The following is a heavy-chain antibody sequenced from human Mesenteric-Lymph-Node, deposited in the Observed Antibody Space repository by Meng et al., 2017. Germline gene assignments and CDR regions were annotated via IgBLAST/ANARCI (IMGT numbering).Heavy chain of an antibody. CDR2: ISGSGAST. Sequence: QVVESGGGLVQPGGFLRLSCAASGFPFSSYAMSWVRQAPGKGPEWVSGISGSGASTYYADSVRGRFTISRGNSKNTLYLQMNSLRVEDTAVYYCAKDYGDFVFYFDVWGRGTLVTVSS. V-gene: IGHV3-23*04. J-gene: IGHJ2*01. D-gene: IGHD4-17*01. CDR1: GFPFSSYA. CDR3: AKDYGDFVFYFDV.